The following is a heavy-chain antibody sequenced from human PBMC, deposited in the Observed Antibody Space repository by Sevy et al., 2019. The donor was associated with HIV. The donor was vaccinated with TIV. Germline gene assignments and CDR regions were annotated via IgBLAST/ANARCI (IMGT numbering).Heavy chain of an antibody. CDR2: ISPHNGDT. J-gene: IGHJ5*02. CDR1: GYTFNTYR. D-gene: IGHD2-15*01. V-gene: IGHV1-18*01. Sequence: ASVKVSCKVSGYTFNTYRIHWVRQAPGQGLEWMGWISPHNGDTNYAQRLQGRVTMLTDTSSSTAYMELKSLRSDDTAVYYCARAYCSGGRCYSLASWGQGTLVTVSP. CDR3: ARAYCSGGRCYSLAS.